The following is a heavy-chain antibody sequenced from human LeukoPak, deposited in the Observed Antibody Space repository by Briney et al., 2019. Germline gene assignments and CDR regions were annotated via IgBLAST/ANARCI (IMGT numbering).Heavy chain of an antibody. CDR1: GYTFTNYT. D-gene: IGHD4-17*01. V-gene: IGHV1-2*06. CDR3: ARGETTVTD. J-gene: IGHJ4*02. Sequence: ASVKVSCKASGYTFTNYTINWVRQAPGQGLEWMGRINPNSGGTNYAQKFQGRVTMTRDTSISTAYMELSRLRSDDTAVYYCARGETTVTDWGQGTLVTVSS. CDR2: INPNSGGT.